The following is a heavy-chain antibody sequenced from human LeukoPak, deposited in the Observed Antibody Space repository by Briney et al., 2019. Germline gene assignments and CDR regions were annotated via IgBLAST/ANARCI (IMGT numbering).Heavy chain of an antibody. CDR2: IYYSGST. CDR3: ARERPASGDYYDSSGPNSHNWFDP. V-gene: IGHV4-39*07. J-gene: IGHJ5*02. Sequence: PSETLSLTCTVSGGSISSSSYYWGWIRQPPGKGLEWIGSIYYSGSTYYNPSLKSRVTISVDTSKNQFSLKLSSVTAADTAVYYCARERPASGDYYDSSGPNSHNWFDPWGQGTLVTVSS. CDR1: GGSISSSSYY. D-gene: IGHD3-22*01.